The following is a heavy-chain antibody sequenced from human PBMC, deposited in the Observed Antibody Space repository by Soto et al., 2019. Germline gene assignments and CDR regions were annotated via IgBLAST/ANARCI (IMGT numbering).Heavy chain of an antibody. J-gene: IGHJ4*02. Sequence: EVQLLESGGGLVQPGGSLRLSCAASGLTFSTYAMSWVRQAPGKGLEWVSTISGSGGSIYYADSVKGRLTISRDNSKNTLYLQMNSLRAEDMALYYCTSRDDWGQGTLVTVS. V-gene: IGHV3-23*01. CDR1: GLTFSTYA. CDR2: ISGSGGSI. CDR3: TSRDD.